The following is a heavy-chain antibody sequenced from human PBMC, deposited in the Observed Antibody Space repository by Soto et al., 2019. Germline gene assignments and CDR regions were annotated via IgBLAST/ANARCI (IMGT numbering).Heavy chain of an antibody. D-gene: IGHD1-1*01. J-gene: IGHJ4*02. CDR3: ARELRGGRWLQLYYFDY. CDR1: GYTFTSYG. V-gene: IGHV1-18*04. Sequence: PGPPVKVSCKASGYTFTSYGISWVRQAPGQGLEWMGWISAYNGNTNYAQKLQGRVTMTTDTSTSTAYMELRSLRSDDTAVYYCARELRGGRWLQLYYFDYWGQGTLVTVSS. CDR2: ISAYNGNT.